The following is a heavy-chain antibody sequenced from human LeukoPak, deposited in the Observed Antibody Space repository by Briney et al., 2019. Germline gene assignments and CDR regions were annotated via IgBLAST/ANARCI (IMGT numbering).Heavy chain of an antibody. CDR1: GFIVSSNY. CDR2: IYSDGSI. Sequence: GGSLRPSCAASGFIVSSNYMSWVRQAPGKGLEWVSIIYSDGSIYYADSVKGRFTISRDNSKNTLYLQMNSLRAEDTAVYYCARSYDYGSFDYWGQGTVVTVSS. CDR3: ARSYDYGSFDY. V-gene: IGHV3-66*01. J-gene: IGHJ4*02. D-gene: IGHD4/OR15-4a*01.